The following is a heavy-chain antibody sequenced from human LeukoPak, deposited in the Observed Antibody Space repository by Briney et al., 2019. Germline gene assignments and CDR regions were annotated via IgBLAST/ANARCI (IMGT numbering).Heavy chain of an antibody. J-gene: IGHJ4*02. D-gene: IGHD1-14*01. CDR2: INPSGGST. V-gene: IGHV1-46*01. CDR3: ARDVEAARTYDY. Sequence: ASVKVSCKASGYTFTSYYMHWVRQAPGQGLEWMGIINPSGGSTSYAQKFQGRVTMTRDTSTSTVYMELSSLGSEDTAVYYCARDVEAARTYDYWGQGTLVTVSS. CDR1: GYTFTSYY.